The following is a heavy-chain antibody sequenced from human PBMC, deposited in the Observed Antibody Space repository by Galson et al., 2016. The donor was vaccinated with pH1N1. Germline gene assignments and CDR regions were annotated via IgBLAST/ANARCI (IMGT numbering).Heavy chain of an antibody. D-gene: IGHD5-24*01. CDR3: ARVGATMTATGDFDM. J-gene: IGHJ3*02. V-gene: IGHV4-30-4*08. Sequence: TLSLTCTVSGGPISNDYYYWSWIRQPPGKGVEWMGYIYYSGTTYYNPSLKSRVTISLDTSKNQFSLKVTSVTAADTAGYYCARVGATMTATGDFDMWGQGTMVTVYS. CDR2: IYYSGTT. CDR1: GGPISNDYYY.